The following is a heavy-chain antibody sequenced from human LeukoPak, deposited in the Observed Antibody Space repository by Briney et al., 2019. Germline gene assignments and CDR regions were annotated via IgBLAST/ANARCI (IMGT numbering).Heavy chain of an antibody. CDR3: ASSYCSSTSCYEGGDY. Sequence: ASVKVSCKASGGTFSSYAISWVRQAPGQGLEWMGGIIPIFGTASYAQKFQGRVTITTDESTSTAYMELSSLRSEDTAVYYCASSYCSSTSCYEGGDYWGQGTLVTVSS. D-gene: IGHD2-2*01. J-gene: IGHJ4*02. V-gene: IGHV1-69*05. CDR2: IIPIFGTA. CDR1: GGTFSSYA.